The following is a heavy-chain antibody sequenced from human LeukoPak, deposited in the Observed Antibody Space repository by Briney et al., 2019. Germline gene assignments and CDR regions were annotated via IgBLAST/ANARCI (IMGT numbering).Heavy chain of an antibody. D-gene: IGHD3-22*01. V-gene: IGHV3-9*01. J-gene: IGHJ4*02. CDR3: AKASYDSSGYYRVGYFDY. CDR1: GFNFSRNV. CDR2: ISWNSGSI. Sequence: GGSLRLSCAASGFNFSRNVMTWVRQAPGKGLEWVSGISWNSGSIGYADSVKGRFTISRDNAKNSLYLQMNSLRAEDTALYYCAKASYDSSGYYRVGYFDYWGQGTLVTVSS.